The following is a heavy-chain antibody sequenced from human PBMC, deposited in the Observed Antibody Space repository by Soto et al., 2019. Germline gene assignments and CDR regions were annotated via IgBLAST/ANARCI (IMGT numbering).Heavy chain of an antibody. CDR1: GYTFATYG. V-gene: IGHV1-18*04. CDR3: VRDLDGSGSYYTDY. CDR2: IRGDNGNT. D-gene: IGHD3-10*01. J-gene: IGHJ4*02. Sequence: ASVKVSCKTSGYTFATYGLSWVRQAPGQGLEWMGWIRGDNGNTDYAQKIQGRVTMTTDTSTSTAYMELRSLRPDDTAVYYCVRDLDGSGSYYTDYWGQGTLVTVSS.